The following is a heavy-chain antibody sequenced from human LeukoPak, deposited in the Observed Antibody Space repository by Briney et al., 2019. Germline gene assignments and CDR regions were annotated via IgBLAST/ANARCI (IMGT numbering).Heavy chain of an antibody. CDR1: GGSFSGYF. D-gene: IGHD2/OR15-2a*01. V-gene: IGHV4-34*01. J-gene: IGHJ4*02. Sequence: PSETLSLTCAVYGGSFSGYFWAWIRQPPGKGLEWIGEINHSGRTNCNPSLKSRVTILVDTSKNQFSLKLSSVTAADTAVYYCARGGGNSLDYWGQGTLVTVSS. CDR2: INHSGRT. CDR3: ARGGGNSLDY.